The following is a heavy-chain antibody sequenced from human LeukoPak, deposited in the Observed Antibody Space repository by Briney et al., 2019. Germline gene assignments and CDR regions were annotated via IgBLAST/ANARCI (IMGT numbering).Heavy chain of an antibody. Sequence: SETLSLTCTVAGDSISTYYWSWIRQSPGKGLEWIGYSYYSGITSYNPSLKSRVTMSVDESKNQLSLKVNSVTAADTAVYYCARGEPVDYWGQGTLVTVSS. CDR3: ARGEPVDY. CDR1: GDSISTYY. J-gene: IGHJ4*02. D-gene: IGHD1-14*01. CDR2: SYYSGIT. V-gene: IGHV4-59*01.